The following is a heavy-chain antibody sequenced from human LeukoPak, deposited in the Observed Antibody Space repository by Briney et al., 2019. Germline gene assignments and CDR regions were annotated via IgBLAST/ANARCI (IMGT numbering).Heavy chain of an antibody. V-gene: IGHV1-18*01. J-gene: IGHJ3*02. Sequence: ASVKVSCKASGGTFSSYAISWVRQAPGHGLEWMGWISAYNGNTNYAQKLQGRVTMTTDTSTSTAYMELRSLRSDDTAVYYCARGGSSPTDAFDIWGQGTMVTVSS. CDR3: ARGGSSPTDAFDI. CDR2: ISAYNGNT. D-gene: IGHD6-13*01. CDR1: GGTFSSYA.